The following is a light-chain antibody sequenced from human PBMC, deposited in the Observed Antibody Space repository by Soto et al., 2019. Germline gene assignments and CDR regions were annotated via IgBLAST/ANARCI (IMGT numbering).Light chain of an antibody. CDR1: SSDVGGYNF. J-gene: IGLJ1*01. Sequence: QSALTQPAPVSGSPGQSITISCTGTSSDVGGYNFVSWYQQHPGKAPKLMIFEVSHRPSGVSDRFSGSKSGNTASLTISGLQAEDEADYYCSSYTSSITYVFGTGTKLTVL. V-gene: IGLV2-14*03. CDR3: SSYTSSITYV. CDR2: EVS.